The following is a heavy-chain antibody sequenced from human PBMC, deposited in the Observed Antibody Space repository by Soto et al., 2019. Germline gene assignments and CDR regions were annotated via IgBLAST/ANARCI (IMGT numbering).Heavy chain of an antibody. CDR2: IYPGDSDT. V-gene: IGHV5-51*01. J-gene: IGHJ6*02. CDR3: ARTAKYYYGSGSYYIFRGMDV. D-gene: IGHD3-10*01. Sequence: PGESLKISCKGSGYSFTSYWIGWVRQMPGKGLEWMGIIYPGDSDTRYSPSFQGQVTISADKSISTAYPQWSSLKASDTAMYYCARTAKYYYGSGSYYIFRGMDVWGQGTTVTVSS. CDR1: GYSFTSYW.